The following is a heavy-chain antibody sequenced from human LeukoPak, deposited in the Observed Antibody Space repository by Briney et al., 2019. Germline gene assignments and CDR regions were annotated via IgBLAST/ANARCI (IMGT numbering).Heavy chain of an antibody. D-gene: IGHD6-19*01. CDR1: VGSLTFYY. CDR3: ARGSSSGLSSSIDY. J-gene: IGHJ4*02. Sequence: SETLSLTCAVYVGSLTFYYWSWIRQPPGKGLECIGQINHSGRTNYNPSLKSRVTISLDTSRNQFSLRLRSVTAADTAIYYCARGSSSGLSSSIDYWGQGSLVAVSS. CDR2: INHSGRT. V-gene: IGHV4-34*01.